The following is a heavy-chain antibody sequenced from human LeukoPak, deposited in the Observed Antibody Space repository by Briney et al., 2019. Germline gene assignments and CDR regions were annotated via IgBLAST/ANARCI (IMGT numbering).Heavy chain of an antibody. V-gene: IGHV1-2*02. J-gene: IGHJ5*02. CDR1: RYTFTGYY. CDR3: ARVRLGESGGFDP. D-gene: IGHD3-16*01. Sequence: ASVKVSCQASRYTFTGYYIHWVRQAPGQGLEWMGWINPNSGGTNYAQKFQGRVTMTRDTSISTAYMELSRLRSDDTAVYDCARVRLGESGGFDPWGQGTLVTVSS. CDR2: INPNSGGT.